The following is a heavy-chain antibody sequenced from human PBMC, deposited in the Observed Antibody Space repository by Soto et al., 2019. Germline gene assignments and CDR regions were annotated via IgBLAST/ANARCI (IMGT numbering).Heavy chain of an antibody. V-gene: IGHV4-59*01. CDR2: IYYSGST. CDR3: AKDHYGSAIYGMDV. D-gene: IGHD3-10*01. J-gene: IGHJ6*02. CDR1: GGSISSYY. Sequence: SETLSLTCTVSGGSISSYYWSWIRQPPGKGLEWIGYIYYSGSTNYNPSLKSRFTISRDNGKNYLYLQMNSLRPEDTALYYSAKDHYGSAIYGMDVWGQGTTVTVSS.